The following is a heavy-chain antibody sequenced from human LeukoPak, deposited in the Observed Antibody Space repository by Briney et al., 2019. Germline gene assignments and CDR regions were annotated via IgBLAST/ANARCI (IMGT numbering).Heavy chain of an antibody. J-gene: IGHJ4*02. CDR1: GFTFSSFG. CDR3: AEQVSDYDSSTYYYY. D-gene: IGHD3-22*01. V-gene: IGHV3-33*01. CDR2: IWYDGGHK. Sequence: GGSLRLSCAASGFTFSSFGMHWVRQAPGKGLEWVAVIWYDGGHKYYADSVKGRFPISRDNSKNTLYLQMNSLRAEDTAVYYCAEQVSDYDSSTYYYYWGQGALVTVSS.